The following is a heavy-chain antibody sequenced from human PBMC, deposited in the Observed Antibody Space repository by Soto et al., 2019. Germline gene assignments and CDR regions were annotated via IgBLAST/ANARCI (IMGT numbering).Heavy chain of an antibody. CDR3: GRHPYGDYDIMDV. J-gene: IGHJ6*02. D-gene: IGHD4-17*01. V-gene: IGHV5-51*01. CDR1: GYSFTNYG. Sequence: VASQTLSCKVSGYSFTNYGIGWVRQLPGKGLEWMGIIYPCDSDTRYSPSFQGQVTMSADKSISTAYLQWSSLKASDTAMYYCGRHPYGDYDIMDVWGQGTTVTVSS. CDR2: IYPCDSDT.